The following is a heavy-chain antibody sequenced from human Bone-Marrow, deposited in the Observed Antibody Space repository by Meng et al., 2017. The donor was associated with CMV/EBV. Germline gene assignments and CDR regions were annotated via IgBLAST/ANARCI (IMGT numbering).Heavy chain of an antibody. CDR1: GGSISSGGYS. CDR2: IYYSGST. Sequence: GGSISSGGYSWVWPRQHPGKGLDWIGYIYYSGSTYYHPSLKGRVTISVDTSKNQFSLKLSSVTAADTAVYYCARGLGWELPSWYFDYWGQGTLVTVSS. J-gene: IGHJ4*02. V-gene: IGHV4-31*02. CDR3: ARGLGWELPSWYFDY. D-gene: IGHD1-26*01.